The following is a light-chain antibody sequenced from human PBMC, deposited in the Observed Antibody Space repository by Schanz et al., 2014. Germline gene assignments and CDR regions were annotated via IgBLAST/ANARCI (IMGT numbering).Light chain of an antibody. Sequence: EIVLTQSPGTLSLSPGERATLSCRASQSVSGSYLAWYQQKPGQAPRLLIYGASSRATGIPDRFSGSGSGTDFTLTISSLQSEDFAVYYCQQYNNWPGTFGQGTKVEIK. J-gene: IGKJ1*01. CDR3: QQYNNWPGT. V-gene: IGKV3-20*01. CDR1: QSVSGSY. CDR2: GAS.